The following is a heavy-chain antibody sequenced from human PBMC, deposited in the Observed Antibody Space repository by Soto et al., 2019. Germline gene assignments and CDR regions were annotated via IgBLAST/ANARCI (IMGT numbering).Heavy chain of an antibody. CDR3: ARLRYASYFRNYYYYGMDV. D-gene: IGHD1-26*01. CDR1: GYSFTSYW. V-gene: IGHV5-51*01. CDR2: IYPGDSDT. Sequence: GESLKISCKGSGYSFTSYWIGWVRQMPGKGLEWMGIIYPGDSDTRYSPSFQGQVTISADKSISTAYLQWSSLKASDTAMYYCARLRYASYFRNYYYYGMDVWGQGTTVTVSS. J-gene: IGHJ6*02.